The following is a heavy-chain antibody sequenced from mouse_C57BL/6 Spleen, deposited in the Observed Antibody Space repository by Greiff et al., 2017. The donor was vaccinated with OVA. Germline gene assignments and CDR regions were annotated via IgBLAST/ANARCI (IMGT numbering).Heavy chain of an antibody. CDR3: ARHEGQDYYGSTSFDY. J-gene: IGHJ2*01. D-gene: IGHD1-1*01. CDR2: FYPGSGSI. Sequence: VQLQQSGAELVKPGASVKLSCKASGYTFTEYTIHWVKQRPGQGLEWIGWFYPGSGSIKYNEKFKDKATLTADKSSSTVYMELSRLTSEDSAVYFCARHEGQDYYGSTSFDYWGQGTTLTVSS. CDR1: GYTFTEYT. V-gene: IGHV1-62-2*01.